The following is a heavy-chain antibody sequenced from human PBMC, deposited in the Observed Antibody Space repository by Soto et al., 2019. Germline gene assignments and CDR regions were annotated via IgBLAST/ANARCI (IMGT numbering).Heavy chain of an antibody. CDR1: GFAPTTTP. Sequence: PGGSLRPSGAGSGFAPTTTPLSWVRRPPGKGLEEVTSISATASRTYYVSSVKGRFFIFRDNYNNTVTLQMNNLTLDATAVYYCGASFRYFDNWGQGTRVTVSS. V-gene: IGHV3-23*01. CDR3: GASFRYFDN. D-gene: IGHD3-9*01. J-gene: IGHJ4*02. CDR2: ISATASRT.